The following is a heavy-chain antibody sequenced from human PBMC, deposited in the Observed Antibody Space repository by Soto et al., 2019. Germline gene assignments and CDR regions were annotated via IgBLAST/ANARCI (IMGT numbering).Heavy chain of an antibody. CDR2: IYYSGST. CDR3: ACIFSGGYGYGFYYYRMDV. D-gene: IGHD5-18*01. J-gene: IGHJ6*02. CDR1: GGSISSSSYY. V-gene: IGHV4-39*01. Sequence: SETLSVTCTVSGGSISSSSYYWGWVRQPPGNGLEWIGGIYYSGSTYYNPSLKSRVTISVDTSKNKFSLKLSSVTAADTAVYYCACIFSGGYGYGFYYYRMDVWGQGTTVT.